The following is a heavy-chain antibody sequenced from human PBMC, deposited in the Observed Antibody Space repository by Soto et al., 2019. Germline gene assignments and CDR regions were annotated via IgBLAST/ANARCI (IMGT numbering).Heavy chain of an antibody. J-gene: IGHJ6*02. V-gene: IGHV3-30-3*01. D-gene: IGHD3-22*01. CDR2: ISYDGGNT. Sequence: GGSLRLSCAAAGFTFSSYSMSWVRQAPGKGLEWVAVISYDGGNTYYADSVKGRFTISRDNSKNTLHLQMNSLRAEDTAVYYCARAPFYDSSGYHYYYYGMDVWGQGTTVTVSS. CDR1: GFTFSSYS. CDR3: ARAPFYDSSGYHYYYYGMDV.